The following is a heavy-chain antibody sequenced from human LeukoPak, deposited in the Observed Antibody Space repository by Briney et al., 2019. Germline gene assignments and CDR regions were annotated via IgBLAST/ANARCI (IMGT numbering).Heavy chain of an antibody. CDR2: INPSGGST. CDR1: GYTFTSYY. Sequence: EASVKVSCKASGYTFTSYYMHWVRQAPGQGLEWMGIINPSGGSTSYAQKFQGRVTMTRDTSTSTVYMEPSSLRSEDTAVYYCARGATVVPAAIDWFDPWGQGTLVTVSS. J-gene: IGHJ5*02. D-gene: IGHD2-2*01. CDR3: ARGATVVPAAIDWFDP. V-gene: IGHV1-46*01.